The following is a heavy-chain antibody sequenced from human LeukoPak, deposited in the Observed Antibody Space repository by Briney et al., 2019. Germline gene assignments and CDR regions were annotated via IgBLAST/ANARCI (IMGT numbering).Heavy chain of an antibody. CDR1: GFTFSSYG. CDR3: AKEDDPIAAAAPDPLGY. CDR2: IRYDGSNK. Sequence: QPGGSLRLSCAASGFTFSSYGMHWVRQAPGKGLEWVAFIRYDGSNKYYADSVKGRFTISRDNSKNTLYLQMNSLRAEDTAVYYCAKEDDPIAAAAPDPLGYWGQGTLVTVSS. J-gene: IGHJ4*02. V-gene: IGHV3-30*02. D-gene: IGHD6-13*01.